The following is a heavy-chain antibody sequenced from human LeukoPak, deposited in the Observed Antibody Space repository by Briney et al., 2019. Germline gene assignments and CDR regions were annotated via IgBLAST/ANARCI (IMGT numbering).Heavy chain of an antibody. CDR1: GFTVSSNY. CDR3: AREYDSSGYSAFDI. D-gene: IGHD3-22*01. Sequence: PGGSLRLSCAASGFTVSSNYMSWVRQAPGKGLEWVSVIYSGGSTYYADSVKGRFTISRHNSKNTLYLQMNSLRAEDTAVYYCAREYDSSGYSAFDIWGQGTMVTVSS. J-gene: IGHJ3*02. V-gene: IGHV3-53*04. CDR2: IYSGGST.